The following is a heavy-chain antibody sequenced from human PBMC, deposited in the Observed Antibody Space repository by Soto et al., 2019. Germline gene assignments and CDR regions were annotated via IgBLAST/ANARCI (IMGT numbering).Heavy chain of an antibody. CDR3: ARRYSSNGVDY. J-gene: IGHJ4*02. D-gene: IGHD6-19*01. V-gene: IGHV4-39*01. Sequence: SETLSLTCTVSGGSISSSSYYWGWIRQPPGKGLEWIGSIYYSGSTYYNPSLKSRVTISVDTSKNQFSLKLSSVTAADTAVYYCARRYSSNGVDYWGQGTLVTVSS. CDR2: IYYSGST. CDR1: GGSISSSSYY.